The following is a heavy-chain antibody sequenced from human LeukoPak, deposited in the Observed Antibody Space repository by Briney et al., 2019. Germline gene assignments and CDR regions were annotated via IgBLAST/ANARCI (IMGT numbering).Heavy chain of an antibody. CDR2: ISGSGGST. CDR1: GFTVSSNY. D-gene: IGHD6-19*01. J-gene: IGHJ4*02. Sequence: PGGSLRLSCAASGFTVSSNYMSWVRQAPGKGLEWVSAISGSGGSTYYADSVKGRFTISRDNSKNTLYLQMNSLRAEDTAVYYCAKGNSSGWGFYWGQGTLVTVSS. V-gene: IGHV3-23*01. CDR3: AKGNSSGWGFY.